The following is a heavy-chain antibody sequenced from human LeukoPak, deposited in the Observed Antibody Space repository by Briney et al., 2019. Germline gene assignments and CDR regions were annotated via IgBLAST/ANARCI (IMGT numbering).Heavy chain of an antibody. V-gene: IGHV3-30*18. CDR1: GFTFSSYG. D-gene: IGHD3-3*01. J-gene: IGHJ6*02. Sequence: PGRSLRLSCAASGFTFSSYGMHWVRQAPGKGLEWVAVISYDGSNKYYADSVKGRFTISRDNSKNTLYLQMNSLRAEDTAVYYCAKDFGGSGDFWSGYYDYYFYGMDVWGHGTTVTVSS. CDR2: ISYDGSNK. CDR3: AKDFGGSGDFWSGYYDYYFYGMDV.